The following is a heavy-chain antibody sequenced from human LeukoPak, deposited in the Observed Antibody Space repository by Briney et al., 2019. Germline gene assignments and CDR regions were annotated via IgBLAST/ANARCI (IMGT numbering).Heavy chain of an antibody. J-gene: IGHJ4*02. CDR3: AKDGAPYGSGSYYGGDGGYFDY. V-gene: IGHV3-23*01. Sequence: PGGSLRLSCAASGFTFSSYAMSWVRQAPGKGLEWVSAISGSGGSTYYADSVKGRFTISRDNSKNTLYLQMNSLRAEDTAVYYCAKDGAPYGSGSYYGGDGGYFDYWGQGTLVTVSS. CDR1: GFTFSSYA. D-gene: IGHD3-10*01. CDR2: ISGSGGST.